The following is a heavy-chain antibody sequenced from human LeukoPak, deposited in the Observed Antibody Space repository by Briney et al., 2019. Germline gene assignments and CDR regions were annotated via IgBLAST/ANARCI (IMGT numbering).Heavy chain of an antibody. CDR3: ARGRVSPQDYYGSGSYNY. CDR1: GGSFSGYY. J-gene: IGHJ4*02. V-gene: IGHV4-34*01. D-gene: IGHD3-10*01. Sequence: KPSETLSLTCAVYGGSFSGYYWSWIRQPPGKGLEWIGEINHSGSTNYNPSLKSRVTISVDTSKNQFSLKLSSVTAADTAVCYCARGRVSPQDYYGSGSYNYWGQGTLVTVSS. CDR2: INHSGST.